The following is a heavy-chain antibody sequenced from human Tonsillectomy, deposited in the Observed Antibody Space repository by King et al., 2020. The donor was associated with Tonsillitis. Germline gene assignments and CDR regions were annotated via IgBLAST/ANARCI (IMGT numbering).Heavy chain of an antibody. CDR2: INHNSGGT. CDR1: GYTFTGYY. D-gene: IGHD6-19*01. J-gene: IGHJ4*02. Sequence: QLVQSGAEVKKPGASVKVSCKASGYTFTGYYMHWVRQAPGQGLDWMGGINHNSGGTNDVQKVHGRVTMNRDTSRSTVYMEPSRLKADDTAEYYCATDVYRSAGSFDYWGQGTLVTVSS. V-gene: IGHV1-2*02. CDR3: ATDVYRSAGSFDY.